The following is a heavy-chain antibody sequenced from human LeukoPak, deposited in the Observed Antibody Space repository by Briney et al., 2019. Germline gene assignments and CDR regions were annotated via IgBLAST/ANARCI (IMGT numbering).Heavy chain of an antibody. CDR3: ARVVRPYYMDV. V-gene: IGHV1-46*01. CDR1: GYTFTSYY. CDR2: INPSGGST. J-gene: IGHJ6*03. Sequence: ASVKVSCKASGYTFTSYYMHWVRQAPGQGLEWMGIINPSGGSTSYTQKFQGRVTMTRDTSTSTVYMELSSLRSEDTAVYYCARVVRPYYMDVWGKGTTVTVSS.